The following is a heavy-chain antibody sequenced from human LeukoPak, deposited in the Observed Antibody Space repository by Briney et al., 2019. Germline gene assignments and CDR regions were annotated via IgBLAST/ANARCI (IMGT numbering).Heavy chain of an antibody. CDR2: ISGWGGST. Sequence: GDSLRHSCSASGLNLNSYVMRGVGPAPGKGLEWVSSISGWGGSTYYADSVKGRFTISRDNSKNTLSLQMNSLRAEDTAVYYCAKDRGSVAGTVDYYYYGMDVWGQGTTVTVPS. CDR3: AKDRGSVAGTVDYYYYGMDV. D-gene: IGHD6-19*01. J-gene: IGHJ6*02. CDR1: GLNLNSYV. V-gene: IGHV3-23*01.